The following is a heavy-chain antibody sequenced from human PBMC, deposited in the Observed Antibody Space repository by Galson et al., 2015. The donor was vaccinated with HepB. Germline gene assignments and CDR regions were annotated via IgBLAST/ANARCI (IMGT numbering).Heavy chain of an antibody. CDR3: ARDWGIAVADYYYYGMDV. V-gene: IGHV1-69*04. CDR1: GGTFSSYA. Sequence: SVKVSCKASGGTFSSYAISWVRQAPGQGLEWMGRIIPILGIANYAQKFQGRVTITADKSTSTAYMELSSLRSEDTAVYYCARDWGIAVADYYYYGMDVWGQGTTVTVSS. D-gene: IGHD6-19*01. J-gene: IGHJ6*02. CDR2: IIPILGIA.